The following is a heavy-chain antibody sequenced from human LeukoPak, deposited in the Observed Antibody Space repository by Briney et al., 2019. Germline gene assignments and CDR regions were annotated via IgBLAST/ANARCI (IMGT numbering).Heavy chain of an antibody. CDR3: ARDVCTSPRCLLYFDS. J-gene: IGHJ4*02. CDR2: ISGFNT. CDR1: GFAFSNYA. D-gene: IGHD2-8*01. V-gene: IGHV3-23*01. Sequence: GGSLRLSCTASGFAFSNYAMNWVRQAPGKGLEWVSGISGFNTYYADSVRGRFTISRDNSRNVMYLQMNGLRAEDTAIYYCARDVCTSPRCLLYFDSRGQGTPVTVSS.